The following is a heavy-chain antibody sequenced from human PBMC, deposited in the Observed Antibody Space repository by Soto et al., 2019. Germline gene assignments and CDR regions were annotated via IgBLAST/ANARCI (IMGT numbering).Heavy chain of an antibody. CDR1: GFIFENFG. Sequence: PAGSLRLSCAASGFIFENFGMSWVRQAPGKGLEWISSISGSGFKKYYADSVEGRFTISRDNSKSTVYLELNNLSAEDTAVYHCAKNQGVELVPLATVDWFDPWGQGSVVTVSS. D-gene: IGHD1-26*01. CDR2: ISGSGFKK. J-gene: IGHJ5*02. V-gene: IGHV3-23*01. CDR3: AKNQGVELVPLATVDWFDP.